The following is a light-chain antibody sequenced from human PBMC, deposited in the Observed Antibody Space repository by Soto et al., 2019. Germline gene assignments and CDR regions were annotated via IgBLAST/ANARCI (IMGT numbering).Light chain of an antibody. Sequence: DSKMTLSPTSLYDSVGDRVTITCLASEAISSWLAWYQQKPGRAPKLLIYAASTLQSGVPSRFSGSGSGTDFTLTIISLRPSCLAAYFCQQSLSSGSWRVAGGTKVDI. CDR1: EAISSW. V-gene: IGKV1-12*01. CDR3: QQSLSSGSWR. CDR2: AAS. J-gene: IGKJ4*01.